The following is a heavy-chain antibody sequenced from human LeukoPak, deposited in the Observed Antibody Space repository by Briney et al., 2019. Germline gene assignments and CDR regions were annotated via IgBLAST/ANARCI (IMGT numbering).Heavy chain of an antibody. Sequence: SETLSLTCTVSGGSISSYYWSWIRQPPGKGLEWIGYIYYSGSTNYNPSLKSRVIISVDTSKNQFSLKLSSVTAADTAVYYCARDLFNNWFDPWGQGTLVTVSS. J-gene: IGHJ5*02. CDR3: ARDLFNNWFDP. CDR1: GGSISSYY. V-gene: IGHV4-59*01. CDR2: IYYSGST.